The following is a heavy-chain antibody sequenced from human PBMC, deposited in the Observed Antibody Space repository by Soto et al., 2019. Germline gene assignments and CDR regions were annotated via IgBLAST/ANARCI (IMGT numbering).Heavy chain of an antibody. CDR2: IYPGDSDV. Sequence: EVQLVQSGAEVKKPGESLKISCQGSGYSFSSYRIGWVRQMPGKGLEWMGIIYPGDSDVRYSPAFQGQVTFSADKSISTAYLQWSSLKASDTAMYYCARASFWLIGARPTLFGMDVWGHGTTVTVSS. D-gene: IGHD6-6*01. CDR1: GYSFSSYR. CDR3: ARASFWLIGARPTLFGMDV. V-gene: IGHV5-51*01. J-gene: IGHJ6*02.